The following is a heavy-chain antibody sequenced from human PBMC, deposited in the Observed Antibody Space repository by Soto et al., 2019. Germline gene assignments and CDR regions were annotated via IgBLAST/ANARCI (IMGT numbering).Heavy chain of an antibody. CDR3: ARSILTFGGVIATYYFDY. Sequence: QVQLQESGPGLVKPSQTLSLTCTVSGGSISSGGYYWSWIRQHPGKGLEWIGYIYYSGSTYYNPSLKSRVTSSVDTSKNQFSLKLSSVTAADTAVYYCARSILTFGGVIATYYFDYWGQGTLVTVSS. V-gene: IGHV4-31*03. D-gene: IGHD3-16*02. J-gene: IGHJ4*02. CDR2: IYYSGST. CDR1: GGSISSGGYY.